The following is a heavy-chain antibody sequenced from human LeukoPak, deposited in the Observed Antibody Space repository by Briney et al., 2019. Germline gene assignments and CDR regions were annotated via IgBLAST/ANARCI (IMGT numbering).Heavy chain of an antibody. CDR2: IYYSGST. J-gene: IGHJ4*02. V-gene: IGHV4-39*01. D-gene: IGHD6-13*01. Sequence: SETLSLTCTVSGGSISSSSYYWGWIRQPPGKGLEWIGSIYYSGSTYYNPSLKRRVTISVDTSKNQFSLKLSSVTAADTAVYYCARPRLIAAEFDYWGQGTLVTVSS. CDR3: ARPRLIAAEFDY. CDR1: GGSISSSSYY.